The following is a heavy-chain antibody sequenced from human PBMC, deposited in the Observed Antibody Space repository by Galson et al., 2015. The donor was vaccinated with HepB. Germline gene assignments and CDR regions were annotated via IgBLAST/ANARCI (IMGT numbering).Heavy chain of an antibody. CDR1: GFTFSSYT. D-gene: IGHD3-22*01. J-gene: IGHJ4*02. CDR3: ARDGPEAGDGGSSGYYYFDY. Sequence: SLRLSCAASGFTFSSYTMHWVRQAPGKGLEWVAVISYDGTNKNYADSVKGRFTIARDSSKNTVYLQMGSLRPEDTAVYYCARDGPEAGDGGSSGYYYFDYWGQGTLVTVSS. CDR2: ISYDGTNK. V-gene: IGHV3-30-3*01.